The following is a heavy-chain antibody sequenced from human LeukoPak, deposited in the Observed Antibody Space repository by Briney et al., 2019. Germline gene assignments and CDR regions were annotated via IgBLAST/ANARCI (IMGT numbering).Heavy chain of an antibody. D-gene: IGHD1-26*01. CDR2: INHSGST. V-gene: IGHV4-34*01. CDR1: GGSFSGYY. CDR3: ARQEYSGSYGLDY. Sequence: SETLSLTCAVYGGSFSGYYWSWIRQPPGKGLEWIGEINHSGSTNYNPSLKSRVTISVDTSKNQFSLKLSSVTAADTAVYYCARQEYSGSYGLDYWGQGTLVTVSS. J-gene: IGHJ4*02.